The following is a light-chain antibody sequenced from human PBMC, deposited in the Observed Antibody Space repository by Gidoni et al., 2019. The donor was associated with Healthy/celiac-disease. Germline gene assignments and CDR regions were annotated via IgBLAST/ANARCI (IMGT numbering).Light chain of an antibody. CDR2: AAA. J-gene: IGKJ2*01. CDR1: QSISSY. V-gene: IGKV1-39*01. CDR3: QQSYSTPPEDT. Sequence: DIQMTQSPSSLSASVGDRVTITCLASQSISSYLNWYQQKPGKAPKLLIYAAASLQSGVPSRFSGSGSGTEFTLTISSLQPEDFATDYCQQSYSTPPEDTFGQGTKLEIK.